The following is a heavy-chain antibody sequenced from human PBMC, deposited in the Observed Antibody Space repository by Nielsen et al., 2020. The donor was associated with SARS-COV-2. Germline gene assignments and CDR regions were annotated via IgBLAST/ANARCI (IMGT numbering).Heavy chain of an antibody. CDR3: TREVSDFWSGYYADY. Sequence: GGSLRLSCTASGFTFGDYAMSWFRQAPGKGLEWVGFIRSKAYGGTTECAASVKGRFTISRDDSKSIAYLQMNSLKTEDTAVYYCTREVSDFWSGYYADYWGQGTLVTVSS. D-gene: IGHD3-3*01. CDR2: IRSKAYGGTT. CDR1: GFTFGDYA. V-gene: IGHV3-49*03. J-gene: IGHJ4*02.